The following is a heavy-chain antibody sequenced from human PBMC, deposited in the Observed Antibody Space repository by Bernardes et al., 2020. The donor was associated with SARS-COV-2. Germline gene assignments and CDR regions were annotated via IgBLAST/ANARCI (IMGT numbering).Heavy chain of an antibody. Sequence: GGSLKVSCAGSGFTFSDPWMTWVRQTPGKGLEWVGRIKSESDGLTTDYAAPVKGRFTISRDDSGNRLYLQMNSLKTDDTAVYYCAMGYDYWSGYPGSYFDHWGQGTLVTVSS. CDR1: GFTFSDPW. CDR3: AMGYDYWSGYPGSYFDH. V-gene: IGHV3-15*01. J-gene: IGHJ4*02. CDR2: IKSESDGLTT. D-gene: IGHD3-3*01.